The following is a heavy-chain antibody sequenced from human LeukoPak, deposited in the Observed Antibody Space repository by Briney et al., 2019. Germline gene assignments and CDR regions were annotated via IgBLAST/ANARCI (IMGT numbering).Heavy chain of an antibody. V-gene: IGHV4-34*01. J-gene: IGHJ4*02. D-gene: IGHD1/OR15-1a*01. Sequence: PSETLSLTCAVYGGSFSGYYWSWIRQPPGKGLEWIGEINHSGSTKYNPSLKSRVTTSVDTSKNQFSLKLSSLTAADTAVYYCARTNNVFYYFDYWGQGTLVTVSS. CDR1: GGSFSGYY. CDR2: INHSGST. CDR3: ARTNNVFYYFDY.